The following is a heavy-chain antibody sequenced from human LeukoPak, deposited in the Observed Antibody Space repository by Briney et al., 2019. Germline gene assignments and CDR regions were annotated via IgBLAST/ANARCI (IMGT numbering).Heavy chain of an antibody. D-gene: IGHD2-21*01. V-gene: IGHV4-4*02. CDR3: AVVSYSYMGV. CDR1: GASITNSNW. Sequence: SETLSLTCAISGASITNSNWWNWVRQPPGKGLEWIGQIYHSGSTNYNPSLKSRVTISIDKSKNQFSLKLNSVTAADTAVYFCAVVSYSYMGVWGQGTTVTASS. CDR2: IYHSGST. J-gene: IGHJ6*03.